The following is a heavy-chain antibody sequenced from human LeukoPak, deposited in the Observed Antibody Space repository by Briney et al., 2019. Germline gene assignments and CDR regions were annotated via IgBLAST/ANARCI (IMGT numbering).Heavy chain of an antibody. CDR3: ARGRSSGWRHYFDY. Sequence: PSETLSLTCAVYGGSFSGYYWSWIRQPPGKGLEWIGEINHSGSTNYNPSLKSRVTISVDTSKNQFSLKLSSVTAADTAVYYCARGRSSGWRHYFDYWGQGTLVTVSS. V-gene: IGHV4-34*01. CDR1: GGSFSGYY. CDR2: INHSGST. D-gene: IGHD6-19*01. J-gene: IGHJ4*02.